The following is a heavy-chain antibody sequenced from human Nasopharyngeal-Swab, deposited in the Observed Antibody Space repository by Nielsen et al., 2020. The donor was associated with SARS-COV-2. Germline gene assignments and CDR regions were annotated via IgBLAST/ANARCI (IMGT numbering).Heavy chain of an antibody. CDR3: ARVHYDYVWGSYRSFYGWFDP. D-gene: IGHD3-16*02. V-gene: IGHV4-34*01. CDR2: INHSGSA. Sequence: SETLSLTCAVYGGSFSGYYWSWIRQSPGKGLEWIGEINHSGSANYNPSLKSRVTISIDTSKNQFSLKLSSVTAADTAVYYCARVHYDYVWGSYRSFYGWFDPWGQGTLVTVSS. CDR1: GGSFSGYY. J-gene: IGHJ5*02.